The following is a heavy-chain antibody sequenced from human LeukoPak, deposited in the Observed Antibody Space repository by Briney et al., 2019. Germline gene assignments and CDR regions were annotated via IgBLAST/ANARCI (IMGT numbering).Heavy chain of an antibody. CDR2: VNWNSDRK. CDR3: AKGKSGWFSGADY. D-gene: IGHD6-19*01. Sequence: GGSLRLSCAASGFTFDEYAMHWVRQAPGKGLEWVSGVNWNSDRKGYAGSVKGRFTVSRDNARKYVFLQMDSLRVEDTAIHYCAKGKSGWFSGADYWGQGTLVTVSS. V-gene: IGHV3-9*01. J-gene: IGHJ4*02. CDR1: GFTFDEYA.